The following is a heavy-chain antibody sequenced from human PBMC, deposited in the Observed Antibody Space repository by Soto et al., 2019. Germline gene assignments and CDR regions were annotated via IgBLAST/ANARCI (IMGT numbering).Heavy chain of an antibody. J-gene: IGHJ4*02. D-gene: IGHD5-18*01. V-gene: IGHV1-24*01. CDR3: ATDPGGYSYGYSDY. Sequence: ASVKVSCKVSGYTLTELSLNWVRQAPGKGLEWMGGFDPEDGETIYAQKFQGRVTMTEDTSTDTAYMELSSLRSEDTAVYYCATDPGGYSYGYSDYWGQGTLVTVSS. CDR2: FDPEDGET. CDR1: GYTLTELS.